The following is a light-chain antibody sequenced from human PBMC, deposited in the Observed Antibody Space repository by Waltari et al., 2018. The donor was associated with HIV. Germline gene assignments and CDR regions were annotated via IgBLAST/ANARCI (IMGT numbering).Light chain of an antibody. Sequence: NVLTQFPGTLSLSPGESATLSCRASQSISSSYMSWYQQRTGQAPRLLIFGASSRATGIPDRFRGSGSGTEFTLTICRLEPEDFAAYYCQQYSTAPFTLGQGTRVEIK. CDR3: QQYSTAPFT. V-gene: IGKV3-20*01. CDR2: GAS. CDR1: QSISSSY. J-gene: IGKJ5*01.